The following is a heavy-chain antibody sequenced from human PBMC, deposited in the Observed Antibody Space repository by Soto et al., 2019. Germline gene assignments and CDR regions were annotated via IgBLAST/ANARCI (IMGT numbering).Heavy chain of an antibody. CDR2: ISYDGSNK. CDR3: ASWVSGYSYVHDAFDI. CDR1: GFTFSSYA. V-gene: IGHV3-30-3*01. J-gene: IGHJ3*02. D-gene: IGHD5-18*01. Sequence: QVQLVESGGGVVQPGRSLRLSCAASGFTFSSYAMHWVRQAPGKGLEWVAVISYDGSNKYYADSVKGRFTISRDNSKNXLYLQMNSLRAEDTAVYYCASWVSGYSYVHDAFDIWGQGTMVTVSS.